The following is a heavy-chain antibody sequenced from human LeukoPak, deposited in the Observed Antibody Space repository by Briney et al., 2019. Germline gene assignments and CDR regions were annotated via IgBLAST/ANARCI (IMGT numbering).Heavy chain of an antibody. Sequence: GGSLRLSCLASGFSFSNYWMSWVRQVPGKGLEWVAVISSDGNNKYYADSVKGRFTISRDNSKNTPYLQMNSLRAEDTAVYYCARDEYLWVVIQLGLFDYWGQGTLVTVSS. V-gene: IGHV3-30-3*01. CDR1: GFSFSNYW. CDR2: ISSDGNNK. CDR3: ARDEYLWVVIQLGLFDY. D-gene: IGHD2-2*01. J-gene: IGHJ4*02.